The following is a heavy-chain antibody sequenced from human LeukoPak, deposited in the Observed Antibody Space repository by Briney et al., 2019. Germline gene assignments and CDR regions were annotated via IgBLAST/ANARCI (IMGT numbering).Heavy chain of an antibody. CDR2: IYSGGSA. D-gene: IGHD6-19*01. V-gene: IGHV3-66*01. Sequence: PGGSLRLSCAASGFTVNSNYMNWVRQAPGKGLEWVSVIYSGGSAYYADFVKGRFSISRDNSKNTLYLQMNSLRAEDTAVYYCARWNYSSGFDIFDIWGQGTKVTVSS. J-gene: IGHJ3*02. CDR1: GFTVNSNY. CDR3: ARWNYSSGFDIFDI.